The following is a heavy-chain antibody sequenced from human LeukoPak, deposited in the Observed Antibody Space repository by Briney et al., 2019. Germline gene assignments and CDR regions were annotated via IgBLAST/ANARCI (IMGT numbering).Heavy chain of an antibody. CDR1: GFTFSSYA. D-gene: IGHD1-26*01. CDR3: VNYDTTTGQSDY. V-gene: IGHV3-30*04. Sequence: GGSLRLSCAASGFTFSSYAMHWVRQAPGKGLEWVAVISYDGSNKYYADSVKGRFTISRDNAENSLFLQMNNLRAEDTAIYYCVNYDTTTGQSDYWGQGTLVTVSS. CDR2: ISYDGSNK. J-gene: IGHJ4*02.